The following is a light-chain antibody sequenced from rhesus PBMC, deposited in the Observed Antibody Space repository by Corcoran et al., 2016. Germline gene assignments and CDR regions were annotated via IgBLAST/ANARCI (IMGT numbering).Light chain of an antibody. V-gene: IGKV2-72*01. CDR3: VQAIAFPFT. Sequence: DIVMTQTPLSLPITPGEPASISCRSSQSLLHTNGNTYLHWYLQKPGQSPQLLIYGGSTRALGVPDRFSGSGAGTDFTLKISKVEAEDVGVYYCVQAIAFPFTFGPGTKLDIK. CDR1: QSLLHTNGNTY. J-gene: IGKJ3*01. CDR2: GGS.